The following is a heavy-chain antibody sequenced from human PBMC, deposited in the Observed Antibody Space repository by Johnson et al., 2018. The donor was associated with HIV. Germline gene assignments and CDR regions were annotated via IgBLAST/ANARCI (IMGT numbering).Heavy chain of an antibody. V-gene: IGHV3-30*04. CDR2: ISYDGSNK. J-gene: IGHJ3*02. CDR3: ARDPTTQNSRLTGDFGAFDI. D-gene: IGHD7-27*01. Sequence: VESGGGVVQPGRSLRLSCAASGFTFSSYAMHWFRQAPGKGLEWVAVISYDGSNKYYADSVKGRFTISRDNSKNTLYLQMNSLRAEDTAVYYCARDPTTQNSRLTGDFGAFDIWGQGTMVTVSS. CDR1: GFTFSSYA.